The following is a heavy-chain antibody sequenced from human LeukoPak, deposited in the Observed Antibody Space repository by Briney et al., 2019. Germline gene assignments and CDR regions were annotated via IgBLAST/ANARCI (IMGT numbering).Heavy chain of an antibody. CDR3: ARGNWFDP. Sequence: PSEALSLTCAVSGGSIGSYYWSWLRQPPGRGLEWIGYIYYSGTTNYNPSLKSRVTISVDTSKNQFSLKLTSVTAADTAIYYCARGNWFDPWGQGTLVTVSS. CDR2: IYYSGTT. V-gene: IGHV4-59*01. CDR1: GGSIGSYY. J-gene: IGHJ5*02.